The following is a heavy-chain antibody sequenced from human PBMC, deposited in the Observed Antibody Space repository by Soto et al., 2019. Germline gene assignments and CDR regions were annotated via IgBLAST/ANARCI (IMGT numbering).Heavy chain of an antibody. D-gene: IGHD3-3*02. V-gene: IGHV4-59*01. J-gene: IGHJ4*02. CDR2: IYYSGST. CDR3: ARGLAIPH. CDR1: GGSISSYY. Sequence: SETLSLTCTVSGGSISSYYWSWIRRPPGKGLEWIGYIYYSGSTNYNPSLKSRVTISVETSKNQFSLKVGSVTAADTAVYYCARGLAIPHWGQGTLVTVSS.